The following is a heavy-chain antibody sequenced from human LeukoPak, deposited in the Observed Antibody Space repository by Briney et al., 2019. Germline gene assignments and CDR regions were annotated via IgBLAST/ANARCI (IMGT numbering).Heavy chain of an antibody. J-gene: IGHJ4*02. CDR2: IKSDGSST. Sequence: GGSLRLSCAASGFTFSSYWMHWVRHAPGKGLVWVSCIKSDGSSTTYADSVKGRFTISRDNAKNTLHLQMNSLRAEDTAVYYCARDSSSWYYDYWGQGTLVTVSS. CDR1: GFTFSSYW. V-gene: IGHV3-74*03. D-gene: IGHD6-13*01. CDR3: ARDSSSWYYDY.